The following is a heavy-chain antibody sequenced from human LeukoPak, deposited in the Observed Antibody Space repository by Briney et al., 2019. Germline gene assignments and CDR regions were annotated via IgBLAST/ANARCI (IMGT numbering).Heavy chain of an antibody. CDR1: GFTFNSAW. Sequence: PGGSLRLSCAASGFTFNSAWMNWVRHAPGKGLEWVGRIKSKIDGGTIDYTAPVKGRFTISRDDSKNMVYLQMNSLKTEDTAVYYCAKQGYCSGNTCEAFDYWGQGTLVTASS. CDR3: AKQGYCSGNTCEAFDY. J-gene: IGHJ4*02. V-gene: IGHV3-15*01. D-gene: IGHD2-15*01. CDR2: IKSKIDGGTI.